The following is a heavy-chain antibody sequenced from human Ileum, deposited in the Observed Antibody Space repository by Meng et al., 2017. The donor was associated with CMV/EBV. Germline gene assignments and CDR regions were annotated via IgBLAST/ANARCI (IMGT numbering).Heavy chain of an antibody. CDR3: ARGGYIKGLDV. D-gene: IGHD6-25*01. CDR2: IGRKVSSYNT. V-gene: IGHV3-72*01. J-gene: IGHJ4*01. CDR1: GFTFSYHD. Sequence: GESLKISCAVSGFTFSYHDMDWVRQAPGKGPEWVGRIGRKVSSYNTEYAASVRGRFTISRDESKNSLYVQMNSLKTEDTAVCYCARGGYIKGLDVWGQGTPVTVSS.